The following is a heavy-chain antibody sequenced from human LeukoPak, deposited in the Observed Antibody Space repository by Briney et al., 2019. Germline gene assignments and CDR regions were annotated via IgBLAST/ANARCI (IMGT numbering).Heavy chain of an antibody. CDR2: IYSGGST. J-gene: IGHJ4*02. Sequence: PGGSLRLSCAASGFTFSSYGMHWVRQAPGKGLEWVSVIYSGGSTYYADSVKGRFTISRDNSKNTLYLQMNSLRAEDTAVYYCASGISSSWYSFDYWGQGTLVTVSS. V-gene: IGHV3-NL1*01. D-gene: IGHD6-13*01. CDR3: ASGISSSWYSFDY. CDR1: GFTFSSYG.